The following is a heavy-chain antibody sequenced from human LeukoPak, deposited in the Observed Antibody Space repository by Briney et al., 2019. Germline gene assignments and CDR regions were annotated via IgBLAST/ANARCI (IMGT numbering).Heavy chain of an antibody. D-gene: IGHD1-26*01. V-gene: IGHV3-9*03. CDR3: AKEQSGSYLD. CDR2: ISWNSGSI. CDR1: GFTFDDYA. Sequence: GRSLRLSCAASGFTFDDYAMHWVRQAPGKGLEWVSGISWNSGSIGYADSVKGRFTISRDNAKNSLYLQMNSLRAEDMALYYCAKEQSGSYLDWGQGTLVTVSS. J-gene: IGHJ4*02.